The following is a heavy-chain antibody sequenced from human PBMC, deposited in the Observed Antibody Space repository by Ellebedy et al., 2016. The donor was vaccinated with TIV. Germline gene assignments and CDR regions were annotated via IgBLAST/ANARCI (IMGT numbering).Heavy chain of an antibody. CDR1: GYTFTSYY. Sequence: ASVKVSCXASGYTFTSYYMHWVRQAPGQGLEWMGIINPSGGSTSYTQKFQGRVTMTRDTSTSTVYMELSSLRSDDTAVYYCARDPRSFYDGKYGMDVWGQGTTVTVSS. D-gene: IGHD5/OR15-5a*01. CDR3: ARDPRSFYDGKYGMDV. CDR2: INPSGGST. V-gene: IGHV1-46*01. J-gene: IGHJ6*02.